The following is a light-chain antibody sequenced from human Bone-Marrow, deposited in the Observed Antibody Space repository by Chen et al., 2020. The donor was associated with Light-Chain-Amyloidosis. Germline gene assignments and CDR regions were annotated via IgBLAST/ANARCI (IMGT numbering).Light chain of an antibody. CDR2: GNS. V-gene: IGLV1-40*01. Sequence: QSVLTQPPSVSGAPGRRASISCTGSSSNIGAGYDVPWYQQLPGTAPKLLSYGNSNRPSGVPDRFSGSKSGTSASLAITGLQAEDEADYYCQSYDSSLSGVVFGGGTKLTVL. CDR3: QSYDSSLSGVV. J-gene: IGLJ2*01. CDR1: SSNIGAGYD.